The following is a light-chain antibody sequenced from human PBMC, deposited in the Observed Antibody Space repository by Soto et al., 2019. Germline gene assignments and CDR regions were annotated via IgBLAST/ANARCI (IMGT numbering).Light chain of an antibody. CDR3: QVWDSSSDHWV. J-gene: IGLJ3*02. V-gene: IGLV3-21*02. Sequence: SSVVTQPPSVSVAPGQTARITCGGNNIGSKSVHWYQQKAGQAPVLVVYDDVDRPSGIPERISGSNSGNTATLTISRVEAGDEADYYCQVWDSSSDHWVFGGGTQLTVL. CDR2: DDV. CDR1: NIGSKS.